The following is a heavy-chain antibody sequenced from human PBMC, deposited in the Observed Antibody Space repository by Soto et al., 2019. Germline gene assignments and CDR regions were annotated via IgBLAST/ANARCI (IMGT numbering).Heavy chain of an antibody. CDR2: IKPDGGEQ. CDR1: GFTFGNYW. CDR3: ARGHSNSCDY. J-gene: IGHJ4*02. D-gene: IGHD5-18*01. Sequence: EVQLVESGGGLVQPGGSLRLSCEASGFTFGNYWMNWVRQTPGKGLEWVANIKPDGGEQYYVDSVKGRFTISRDNAKDSLYLQMSSLSGDDTAVYYCARGHSNSCDYWGQGTRVTVSS. V-gene: IGHV3-7*04.